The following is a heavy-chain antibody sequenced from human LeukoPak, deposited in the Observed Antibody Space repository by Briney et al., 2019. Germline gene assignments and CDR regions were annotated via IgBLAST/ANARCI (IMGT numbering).Heavy chain of an antibody. J-gene: IGHJ4*02. CDR3: ARDLGHTGYDLYDY. Sequence: GGSLRLSCAVSGINFRGYWMAWVRQAPGKRLEWVANMKQDGSEKYYVDSVKGRFTISRDNAKNSLYLEMNSLRVEDTAVYYCARDLGHTGYDLYDYWGQGTLVTVSS. CDR1: GINFRGYW. V-gene: IGHV3-7*01. CDR2: MKQDGSEK. D-gene: IGHD5-12*01.